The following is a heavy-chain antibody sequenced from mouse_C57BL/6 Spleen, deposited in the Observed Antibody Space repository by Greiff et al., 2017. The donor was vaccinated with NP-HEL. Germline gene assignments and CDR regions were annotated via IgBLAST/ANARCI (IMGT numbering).Heavy chain of an antibody. J-gene: IGHJ3*01. CDR3: ARSDLDSTMVKGAWFAY. CDR1: GYTFTSYG. CDR2: IYPRSGNT. D-gene: IGHD2-2*01. Sequence: VHLVESGAELARPGASVKLSCKASGYTFTSYGISWVKQRTGQGLEWIGEIYPRSGNTYYNEKFKGKATLTADKSSSTAYMELRSLTSEDSAVYFCARSDLDSTMVKGAWFAYWGQGTLVTVSA. V-gene: IGHV1-81*01.